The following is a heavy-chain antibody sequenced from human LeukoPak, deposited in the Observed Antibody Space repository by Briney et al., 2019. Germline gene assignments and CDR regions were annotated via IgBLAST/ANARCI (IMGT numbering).Heavy chain of an antibody. D-gene: IGHD6-19*01. CDR2: IYTSGST. Sequence: SETLSLTCAVYGGSFSGYYWSWVRQPAGKGLEWIGRIYTSGSTNYNPSLKSRVTMSVDTSKNQFSLKLSSVTAADTAVYYCARETHSSGWYWGYYYYYMDVWGKGTTVTISS. J-gene: IGHJ6*03. CDR3: ARETHSSGWYWGYYYYYMDV. V-gene: IGHV4-4*07. CDR1: GGSFSGYY.